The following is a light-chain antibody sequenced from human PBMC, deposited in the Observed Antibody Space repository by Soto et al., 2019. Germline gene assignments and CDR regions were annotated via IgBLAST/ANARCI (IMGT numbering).Light chain of an antibody. J-gene: IGKJ1*01. CDR1: QSISRS. Sequence: DIQMTQSPSTLSASVGDRVTITCRASQSISRSLAWYQHQPGKAPKLLIYDVSSLESGVPSRFSGFGSGTESTLYINNLQPDDFGTYYCQQFYMGWTFGQGTKVDLK. CDR2: DVS. CDR3: QQFYMGWT. V-gene: IGKV1-5*01.